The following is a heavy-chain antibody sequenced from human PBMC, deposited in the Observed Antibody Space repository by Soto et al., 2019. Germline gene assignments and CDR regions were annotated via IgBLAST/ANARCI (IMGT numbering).Heavy chain of an antibody. D-gene: IGHD1-1*01. CDR3: ARDKGGYGNHDAFDI. CDR1: GGSISSSNW. J-gene: IGHJ3*02. V-gene: IGHV4-4*02. Sequence: QVQLQESGPGLVKPSGTPSLTCAVSGGSISSSNWWSWVRQPPGKGLEWIGEIYHSGSTNYNPSLKSRVTISVDKSKNQFSLKLSSVTAADTAVYYCARDKGGYGNHDAFDIWGQGTMVTVSS. CDR2: IYHSGST.